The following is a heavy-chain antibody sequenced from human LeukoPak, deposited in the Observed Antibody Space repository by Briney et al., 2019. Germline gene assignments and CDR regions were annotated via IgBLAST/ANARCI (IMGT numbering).Heavy chain of an antibody. CDR3: ARERGFGDYSFDY. CDR1: GYTFTNFG. CDR2: ISVYNGNT. D-gene: IGHD4-17*01. Sequence: ASVKVSCKAFGYTFTNFGISWVRQAPGQGLEWMGWISVYNGNTKYAEKLQGRVTMTTDTSTSTVYMELRSLRSDDTAVYYCARERGFGDYSFDYWGQGAVVTVSS. V-gene: IGHV1-18*01. J-gene: IGHJ4*02.